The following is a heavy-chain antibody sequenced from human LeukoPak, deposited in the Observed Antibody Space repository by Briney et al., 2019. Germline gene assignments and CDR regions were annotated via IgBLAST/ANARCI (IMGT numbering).Heavy chain of an antibody. D-gene: IGHD2-15*01. J-gene: IGHJ4*02. CDR3: ARDHVVDGLVFDY. CDR1: GFTFSSHW. CDR2: INQDGSEK. V-gene: IGHV3-7*03. Sequence: PGGSLRLSCAASGFTFSSHWMSWVRQAPGKGLEWVANINQDGSEKYYVGSVKGRFTISRDNTKNSLYLQMNSLRAEDTAIYYCARDHVVDGLVFDYWGQGALVTVSS.